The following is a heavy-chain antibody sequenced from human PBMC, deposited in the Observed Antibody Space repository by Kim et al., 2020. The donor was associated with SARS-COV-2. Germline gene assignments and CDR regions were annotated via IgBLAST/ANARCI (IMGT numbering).Heavy chain of an antibody. J-gene: IGHJ5*02. CDR3: VKGDTLMVTYNWCDP. V-gene: IGHV3-23*01. Sequence: ETGKGRFTISRDNSKNTLYLQMSGMRAEDTAVYYCVKGDTLMVTYNWCDPWGQGTLVTVSS. D-gene: IGHD5-18*01.